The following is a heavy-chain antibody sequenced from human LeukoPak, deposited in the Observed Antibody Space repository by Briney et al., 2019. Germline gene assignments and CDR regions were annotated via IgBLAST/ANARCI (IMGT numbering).Heavy chain of an antibody. CDR2: IYWNDDK. CDR3: AHRRRAPIVVVPAAISWFDP. J-gene: IGHJ5*02. Sequence: SGPTLVNPTQTLTLTCTFSGFSLSTSGVGVGWIRQPPGKALEWLALIYWNDDKRYSPSLKSRLTITKDTSKNQVVLTMTNMDPVDTATYCCAHRRRAPIVVVPAAISWFDPWGQGTLVTVSS. CDR1: GFSLSTSGVG. D-gene: IGHD2-2*01. V-gene: IGHV2-5*01.